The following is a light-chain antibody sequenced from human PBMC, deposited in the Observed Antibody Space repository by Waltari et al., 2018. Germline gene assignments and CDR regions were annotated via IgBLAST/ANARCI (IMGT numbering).Light chain of an antibody. J-gene: IGKJ1*01. CDR1: QRFSRT. CDR2: GAS. Sequence: EIVLTQSPGTLSLSPGERATLSCRASQRFSRTLAWYQQNTGQAPRLLIYGASTRATGIPDRFSGSGSGTDFSLTISRLEPEDFAVYYCQHYVRLPVTFGQGTKVEIK. CDR3: QHYVRLPVT. V-gene: IGKV3-20*01.